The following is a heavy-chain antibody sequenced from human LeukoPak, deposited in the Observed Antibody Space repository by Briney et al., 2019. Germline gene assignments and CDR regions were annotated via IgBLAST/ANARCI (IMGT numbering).Heavy chain of an antibody. Sequence: ASVKVSCKASGYIFTSYYMHWVRPAPGQGLEWMGIINPSSGSTSYAQKFQDRVKMTRDTSRSTVYMELSSLRSEDTAVYYCARRAGDHYYFDYWGQGTLVTVSS. CDR1: GYIFTSYY. J-gene: IGHJ4*02. CDR2: INPSSGST. D-gene: IGHD7-27*01. V-gene: IGHV1-46*01. CDR3: ARRAGDHYYFDY.